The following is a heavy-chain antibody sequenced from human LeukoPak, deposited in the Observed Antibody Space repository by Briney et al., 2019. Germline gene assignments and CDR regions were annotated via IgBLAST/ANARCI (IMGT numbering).Heavy chain of an antibody. CDR1: GGTFSSYA. Sequence: ASVKVSCKASGGTFSSYAISWVRQAPGQGLEWMGWINPSGGSTSYAQKFQGRVTMTRDTSTSTVYMELSSLRSEDTAVYYCARDLGSSGYYYVDWGQGTLVTVSS. CDR2: INPSGGST. CDR3: ARDLGSSGYYYVD. V-gene: IGHV1-46*01. D-gene: IGHD3-22*01. J-gene: IGHJ4*02.